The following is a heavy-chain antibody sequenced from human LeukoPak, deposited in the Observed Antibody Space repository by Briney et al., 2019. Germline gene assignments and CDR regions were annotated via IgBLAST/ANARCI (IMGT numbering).Heavy chain of an antibody. V-gene: IGHV3-21*01. Sequence: GSLRLSCAASGFTFSSYSMNWVRQAPGKGLEWVSSISSSSSYIYYADSVKGRFTISRDNAKNSLYLQMNSLRAEDTAVYYCARELEIAVAGTLGYWGQGTLVTVSS. D-gene: IGHD6-19*01. J-gene: IGHJ4*02. CDR3: ARELEIAVAGTLGY. CDR1: GFTFSSYS. CDR2: ISSSSSYI.